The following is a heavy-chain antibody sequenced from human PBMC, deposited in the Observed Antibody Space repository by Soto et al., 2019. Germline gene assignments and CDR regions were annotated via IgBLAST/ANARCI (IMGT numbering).Heavy chain of an antibody. CDR1: GFTLSSYE. CDR3: ATIRGSDF. D-gene: IGHD3-10*01. Sequence: PGGSLRLSCAASGFTLSSYEMNWVRQAPGKGREWVSYISGSGSTRYYADSVKGRFTITRNNYMHSLCLQMKSLRAYYTAVYFCATIRGSDFWGQGTLVTVSS. CDR2: ISGSGSTR. V-gene: IGHV3-48*03. J-gene: IGHJ4*02.